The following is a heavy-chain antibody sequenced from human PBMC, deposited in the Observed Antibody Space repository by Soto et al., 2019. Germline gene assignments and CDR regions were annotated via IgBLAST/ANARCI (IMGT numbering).Heavy chain of an antibody. J-gene: IGHJ4*01. CDR2: ISSSSSYI. CDR1: GFMLRTYT. Sequence: PGGSLRLSCGDSGFMLRTYTMNWVRQAPGKGLEWVSYISSSSSYIYYADSVGGRVTISRDNAKNSLVLQMNRLRVEDMAVFYCGREDITSPLEFWGPGTPVNVAS. CDR3: GREDITSPLEF. V-gene: IGHV3-21*01. D-gene: IGHD2-15*01.